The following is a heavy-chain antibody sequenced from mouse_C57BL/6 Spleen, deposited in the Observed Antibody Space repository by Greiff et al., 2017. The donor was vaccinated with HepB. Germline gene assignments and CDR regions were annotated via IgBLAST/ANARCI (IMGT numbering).Heavy chain of an antibody. Sequence: QVQLQQPGAELVRPGTSVKLSCKASGYTFTSYWMHWVKQRPGQGLEWIGVIDPSDSYTNYNQKFKGEATLTVDTSSSTSYMQLISLTAEYSAVYYCARLWELGPDYWYFDVWGTGTTVTVSS. CDR1: GYTFTSYW. J-gene: IGHJ1*03. D-gene: IGHD4-1*01. CDR3: ARLWELGPDYWYFDV. V-gene: IGHV1-59*01. CDR2: IDPSDSYT.